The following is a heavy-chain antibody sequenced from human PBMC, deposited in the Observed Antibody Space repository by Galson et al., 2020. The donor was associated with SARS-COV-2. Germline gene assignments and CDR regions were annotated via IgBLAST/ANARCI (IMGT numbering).Heavy chain of an antibody. CDR2: ISSSSSTI. Sequence: ASVKVSCAASGFTFSSYSMNWVRQAPGKGLEWVSYISSSSSTIYYADSVKGRFTISRDNAKNSLYLQMNSLRAEDTAVYYCARAPDYYYYYMDVWGKGTTVTISS. CDR1: GFTFSSYS. J-gene: IGHJ6*03. V-gene: IGHV3-48*01. CDR3: ARAPDYYYYYMDV.